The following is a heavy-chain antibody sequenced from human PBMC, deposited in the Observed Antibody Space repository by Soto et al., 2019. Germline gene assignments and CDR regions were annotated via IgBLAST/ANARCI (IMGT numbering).Heavy chain of an antibody. D-gene: IGHD2-21*02. Sequence: QVQLQQWGAGLLKPSETLSLTCAVYGGSFSGYYWSWIRQPPGKGLEWIGEINHSGSTNYNPSLNSRVTISVDTSKNQFSLKLSSVTAADTAVYYCAGSYCGGDCYRADYWGQGTLVTVSS. V-gene: IGHV4-34*01. J-gene: IGHJ4*02. CDR2: INHSGST. CDR1: GGSFSGYY. CDR3: AGSYCGGDCYRADY.